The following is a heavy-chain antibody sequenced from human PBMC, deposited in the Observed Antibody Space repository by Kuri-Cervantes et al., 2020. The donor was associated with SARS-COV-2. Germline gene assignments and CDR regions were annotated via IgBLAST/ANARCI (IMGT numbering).Heavy chain of an antibody. D-gene: IGHD3-22*01. CDR2: INHSGST. V-gene: IGHV4-34*01. J-gene: IGHJ6*03. CDR1: GGSFSGYS. CDR3: ARSGDYSRGVTYYYMDV. Sequence: SETLSLSCAVYGGSFSGYSWSWIRQPPGKGLEWIGGINHSGSTKYNPSLERRGYISLDTSRNQFSLKLSSVTAADSAVYYCARSGDYSRGVTYYYMDVWDQGTTVTVSS.